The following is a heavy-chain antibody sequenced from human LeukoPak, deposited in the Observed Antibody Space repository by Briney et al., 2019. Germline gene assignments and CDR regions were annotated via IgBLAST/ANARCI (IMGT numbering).Heavy chain of an antibody. Sequence: GGSLRLSCAASGFTFRNHGMHWVRQAPGKGLEWLAVISYEGSAKNYADSVKGRFTISRDNSKNTLYLQMNSLRAEDTAVYYCAKPNYYDSSSPYGMDVWGQGTTVTVSS. V-gene: IGHV3-30*18. D-gene: IGHD3-22*01. CDR1: GFTFRNHG. CDR3: AKPNYYDSSSPYGMDV. J-gene: IGHJ6*02. CDR2: ISYEGSAK.